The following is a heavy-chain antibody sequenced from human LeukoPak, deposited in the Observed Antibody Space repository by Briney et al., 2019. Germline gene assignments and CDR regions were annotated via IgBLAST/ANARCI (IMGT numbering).Heavy chain of an antibody. CDR1: GGTFSSYA. J-gene: IGHJ4*02. CDR3: ARDYGDPNYFDY. CDR2: IIPIFGTA. D-gene: IGHD4-17*01. Sequence: SVRVSCKASGGTFSSYAISWVRQAPGQGLEWMGRIIPIFGTANYAQKFQGRVTITTGESTSTAYMELSSLRSEDTAVYYCARDYGDPNYFDYWGQGTLVTVSS. V-gene: IGHV1-69*05.